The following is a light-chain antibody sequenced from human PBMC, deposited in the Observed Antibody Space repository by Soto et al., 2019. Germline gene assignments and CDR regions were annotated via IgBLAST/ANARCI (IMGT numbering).Light chain of an antibody. CDR1: QTIDRF. CDR2: DAS. Sequence: DIQMTQSPSTLSASIGDSVTITCRASQTIDRFLAWYQQKPGKAPRLLIYDASSLERGVPSRFSGSGSETEFTLTISRLQPDDFATYFCHSRAFGQGTRLEIK. J-gene: IGKJ5*01. V-gene: IGKV1-5*01. CDR3: HSRA.